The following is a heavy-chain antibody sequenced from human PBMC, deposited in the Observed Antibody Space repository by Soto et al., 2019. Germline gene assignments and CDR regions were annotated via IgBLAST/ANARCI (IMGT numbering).Heavy chain of an antibody. D-gene: IGHD3-10*01. Sequence: PSETLSLTCTVSGGSISSYYWSWIRQPPGKGLEWIGYIYYSGSTNYNPSLKSRVTISVDTSKDQFSLKLSSVTAADTAVYYCARLNYYGSGSSLDAFDIWGQGTMVTVSS. J-gene: IGHJ3*02. V-gene: IGHV4-59*01. CDR1: GGSISSYY. CDR3: ARLNYYGSGSSLDAFDI. CDR2: IYYSGST.